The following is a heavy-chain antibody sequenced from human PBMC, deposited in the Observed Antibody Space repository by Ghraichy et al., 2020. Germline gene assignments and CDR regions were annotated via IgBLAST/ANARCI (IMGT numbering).Heavy chain of an antibody. J-gene: IGHJ6*02. CDR1: GFALSSYS. CDR3: ARGSTVVRFYDYDGMAV. D-gene: IGHD4-23*01. V-gene: IGHV3-48*02. CDR2: ITSSGRTI. Sequence: GGSLRLSCEGSGFALSSYSMNWVRQSPGKGLEWVSYITSSGRTISYADSVKGRFTISRDNAQNSLYLQMNSLRDEDTAVYYCARGSTVVRFYDYDGMAVWGQGTTVTVSS.